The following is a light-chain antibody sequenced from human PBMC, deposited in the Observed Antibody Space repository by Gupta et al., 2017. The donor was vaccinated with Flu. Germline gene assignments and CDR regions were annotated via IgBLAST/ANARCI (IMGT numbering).Light chain of an antibody. CDR3: QQRSNWPRT. Sequence: PATLSLSPGERATLACSASQSVSSYLAWYQQKPGQAPRLLIYDASNSATGIPARFSGSGSGTDFTLTISSLEPEDFAVYYCQQRSNWPRTFGRGTKLEIK. CDR1: QSVSSY. V-gene: IGKV3-11*01. CDR2: DAS. J-gene: IGKJ2*01.